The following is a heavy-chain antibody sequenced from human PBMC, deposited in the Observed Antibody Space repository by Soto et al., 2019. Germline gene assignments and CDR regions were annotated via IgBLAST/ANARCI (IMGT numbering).Heavy chain of an antibody. D-gene: IGHD4-4*01. CDR3: ARHLPTTAYYYYGMDV. V-gene: IGHV4-39*01. Sequence: PSQTLSLTGTVSARSISSSSYYWGWILQPPWKGLEWIGSIYYSGSTYYNPSLKSRVTISVDTSKNQFSLKLSSVTAADTAVYYCARHLPTTAYYYYGMDVWGQGTTVTVSS. J-gene: IGHJ6*02. CDR1: ARSISSSSYY. CDR2: IYYSGST.